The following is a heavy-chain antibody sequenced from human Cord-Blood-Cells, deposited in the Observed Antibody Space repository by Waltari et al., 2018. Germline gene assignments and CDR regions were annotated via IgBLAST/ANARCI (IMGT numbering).Heavy chain of an antibody. Sequence: QVQLVQSGAEVKKPGSSVKVSCKASGGTFSSYAISWVRQAPGQGLEWLGGIIPSLGTANYAQKFQGRVTSTADESTSTAYMELSSLRSEDTAVYYCARLSSDCSGGSCYYCDYWGQGTLVTVSS. V-gene: IGHV1-69*12. CDR1: GGTFSSYA. J-gene: IGHJ4*02. CDR3: ARLSSDCSGGSCYYCDY. CDR2: IIPSLGTA. D-gene: IGHD2-15*01.